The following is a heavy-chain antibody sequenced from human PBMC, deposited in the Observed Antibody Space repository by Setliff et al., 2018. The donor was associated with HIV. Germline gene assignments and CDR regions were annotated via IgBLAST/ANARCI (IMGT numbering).Heavy chain of an antibody. V-gene: IGHV3-66*02. Sequence: GGSLRLSCAASGFTVSTYYMSWVRQAPGKGLEWVSTIYSGGSTYHADSVKGRFTLSRDTSKNTLFLQMNSLRPEDAAVYYCATAGGRSWFDPWGPGTLVTVSS. J-gene: IGHJ5*02. D-gene: IGHD3-16*01. CDR1: GFTVSTYY. CDR3: ATAGGRSWFDP. CDR2: IYSGGST.